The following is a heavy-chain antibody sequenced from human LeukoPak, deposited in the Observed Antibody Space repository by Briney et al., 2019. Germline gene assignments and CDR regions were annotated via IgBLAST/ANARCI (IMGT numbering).Heavy chain of an antibody. CDR2: ISYSGST. CDR3: ARGRESNGYYPFDC. D-gene: IGHD3-22*01. Sequence: SETLSLTCTVSGGSIRSYYWSWIRQPPGKGLEWVGYISYSGSTRYNPSLKSRLTMFVDTSDNQLSLKLNSVTAADTAVYYCARGRESNGYYPFDCWGQGTLVTVSS. CDR1: GGSIRSYY. V-gene: IGHV4-59*01. J-gene: IGHJ4*02.